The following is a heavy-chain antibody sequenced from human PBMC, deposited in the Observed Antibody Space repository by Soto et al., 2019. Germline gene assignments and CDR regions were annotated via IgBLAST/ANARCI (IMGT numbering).Heavy chain of an antibody. CDR3: AKLRDFVVLPAGILDY. CDR2: ISGGGDTT. V-gene: IGHV3-23*01. J-gene: IGHJ4*02. D-gene: IGHD2-8*01. Sequence: PGGSLRLSCAASGFTFSSYGISWIRLSPGEGLEWVSVISGGGDTTYYTPSVKGRFTISRDDFRNTLYLQMNSLRTEDTAIYYCAKLRDFVVLPAGILDYWGPGTLVTVSS. CDR1: GFTFSSYG.